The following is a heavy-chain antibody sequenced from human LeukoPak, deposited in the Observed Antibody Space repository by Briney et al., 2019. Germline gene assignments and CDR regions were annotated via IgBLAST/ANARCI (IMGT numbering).Heavy chain of an antibody. CDR2: ISPSGNYI. D-gene: IGHD2-2*01. CDR1: GFTFSSHS. V-gene: IGHV3-21*01. Sequence: GGSLRLSCAASGFTFSSHSMNWVRQAPGKGLKWVSSISPSGNYIYYADSVEGRFTISRDNAKNSLYLQMNSLRAEDTAVYYCARDLSSSTSCYSYWGQGTLVTVSS. CDR3: ARDLSSSTSCYSY. J-gene: IGHJ4*02.